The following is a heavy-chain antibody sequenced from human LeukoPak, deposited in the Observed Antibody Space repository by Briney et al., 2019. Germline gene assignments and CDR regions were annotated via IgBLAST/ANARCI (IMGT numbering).Heavy chain of an antibody. V-gene: IGHV3-21*06. CDR1: GFTLSTFD. D-gene: IGHD2-2*01. CDR2: ISTSSRYI. J-gene: IGHJ5*02. Sequence: KAGGSLRLSCAASGFTLSTFDMNWVRQAPGKGLEWVSSISTSSRYIYYRDSVKGRFTISRDDAKNSLYLQMNSLTVEDTAVYYCARADCSGSTCYLRHSWFGPWGQGTLVTVSS. CDR3: ARADCSGSTCYLRHSWFGP.